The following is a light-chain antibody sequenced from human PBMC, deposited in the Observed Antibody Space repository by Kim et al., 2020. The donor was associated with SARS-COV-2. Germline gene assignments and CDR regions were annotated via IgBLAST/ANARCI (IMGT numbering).Light chain of an antibody. J-gene: IGLJ1*01. CDR3: SSYTRLTTSYV. CDR2: DVS. CDR1: SSEVCDFNS. Sequence: QSPPISSTCTSSEVCDFNSVSWYPPRPGQAPQLIICDVSNPPSGVSYRISGSKSGNTASLTISWLQAEDEADYYCSSYTRLTTSYVFGTGTQLTVL. V-gene: IGLV2-14*03.